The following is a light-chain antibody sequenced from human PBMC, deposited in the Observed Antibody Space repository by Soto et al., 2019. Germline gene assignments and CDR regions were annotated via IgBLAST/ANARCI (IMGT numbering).Light chain of an antibody. J-gene: IGLJ2*01. CDR3: GSYAGSSVV. V-gene: IGLV2-8*01. Sequence: QSALTQPPSASGSPGQSVTISCTGTSSDVGGYNYVSWYQQHPGKAPKLMIYEVSKRPSGVPDRFSGSKSGNTASLTVSGLQAEDEADYYCGSYAGSSVVFGGGTKVTVL. CDR2: EVS. CDR1: SSDVGGYNY.